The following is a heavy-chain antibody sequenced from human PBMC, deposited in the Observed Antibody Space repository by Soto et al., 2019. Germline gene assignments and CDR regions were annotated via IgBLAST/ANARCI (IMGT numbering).Heavy chain of an antibody. D-gene: IGHD5-12*01. J-gene: IGHJ4*02. V-gene: IGHV5-51*01. CDR1: GYTFTDYW. CDR2: IYPGDSDT. Sequence: LGESLKISCKGSGYTFTDYWIGWVRQLPGKGLEWMGIIYPGDSDTRYSPSFQGHVTITVDNSIDTAYLEWTTLRASDSAMYYCARHSLATQPGDYWGQGTRVTVSS. CDR3: ARHSLATQPGDY.